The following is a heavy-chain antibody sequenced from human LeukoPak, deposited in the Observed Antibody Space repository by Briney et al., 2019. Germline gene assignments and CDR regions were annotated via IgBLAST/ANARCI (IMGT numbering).Heavy chain of an antibody. CDR1: GFTFSDYY. D-gene: IGHD3-10*01. CDR3: ARGGSTMVRGVRGDWFDP. CDR2: ISSSGSTI. J-gene: IGHJ5*02. Sequence: PGGSLRLSCAASGFTFSDYYMSWIRQAPGKGLEWVSYISSSGSTIYYADSVKGRFTISRDNAKNSLYLQMNSLRAEDTAVYYCARGGSTMVRGVRGDWFDPWGQGTLVTVSS. V-gene: IGHV3-11*01.